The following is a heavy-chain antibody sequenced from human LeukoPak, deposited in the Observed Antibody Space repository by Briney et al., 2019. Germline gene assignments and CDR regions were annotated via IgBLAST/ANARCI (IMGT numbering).Heavy chain of an antibody. CDR3: ARGIDYRGGYFDY. CDR1: GDSFSSGDYY. D-gene: IGHD4-11*01. Sequence: SETLSLTCTVSGDSFSSGDYYMSWIRQPPGKALEWIGYIYYSGSTYYNPSLKSRVTISVDTSKNQFSLKLSSVTAADTAVYYCARGIDYRGGYFDYWGQGTLVTVSS. CDR2: IYYSGST. J-gene: IGHJ4*02. V-gene: IGHV4-30-4*08.